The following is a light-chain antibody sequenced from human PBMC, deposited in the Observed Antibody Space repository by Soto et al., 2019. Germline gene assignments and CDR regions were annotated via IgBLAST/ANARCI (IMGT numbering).Light chain of an antibody. CDR2: YTS. V-gene: IGKV3-20*01. CDR3: QQHGQWPIT. J-gene: IGKJ5*01. Sequence: EIMTTQSPGTLTLTLGERATLSCRASQSISSSYLAWYQQKPGQAPRLLIYYTSNRATGIPARFSGSGSGTDFTLTINSLAPEDFATYYCQQHGQWPITFGQGTRLEIK. CDR1: QSISSSY.